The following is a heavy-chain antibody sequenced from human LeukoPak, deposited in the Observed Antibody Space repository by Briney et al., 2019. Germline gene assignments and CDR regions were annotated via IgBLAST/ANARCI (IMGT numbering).Heavy chain of an antibody. D-gene: IGHD3-10*01. J-gene: IGHJ3*02. CDR3: AKDLGMVRGVPDAFDI. CDR1: GFTFSSYA. Sequence: PGGSLRLSCAASGFTFSSYAMSWVRQAPGKGLEWVSAISGSGGSTYYADSVKGRFTISRDNSKNTLYLQMNSLRAEDTAAYYCAKDLGMVRGVPDAFDIWGQGIMVTVSS. CDR2: ISGSGGST. V-gene: IGHV3-23*01.